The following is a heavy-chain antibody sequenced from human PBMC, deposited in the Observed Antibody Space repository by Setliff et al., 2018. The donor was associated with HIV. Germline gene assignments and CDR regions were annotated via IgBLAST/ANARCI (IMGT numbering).Heavy chain of an antibody. CDR2: IRSKTFGGTA. Sequence: PGGSLRLSCTASGFTFDKYLMSWVRQAPGKGLEWIGFIRSKTFGGTAEYAASVKGRFIISRDDSKSIAYLQMNSLKTDDTAVYYCIRPLWYNNGWTFDNWGQGTLVTVSS. V-gene: IGHV3-49*04. CDR1: GFTFDKYL. J-gene: IGHJ4*02. D-gene: IGHD6-19*01. CDR3: IRPLWYNNGWTFDN.